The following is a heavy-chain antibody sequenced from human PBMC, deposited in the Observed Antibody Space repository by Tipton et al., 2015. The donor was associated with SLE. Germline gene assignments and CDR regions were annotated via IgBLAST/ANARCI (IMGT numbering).Heavy chain of an antibody. CDR3: ARDAAGLDY. V-gene: IGHV3-33*08. CDR1: GASVSPYY. D-gene: IGHD6-13*01. CDR2: IWYDGSKE. J-gene: IGHJ4*02. Sequence: LSLTCTVFGASVSPYYWSWIRQPPGKGLEWVAVIWYDGSKEYFADSVKGRFTIFRDNSKNTLYLQMHSLRVEDTAVYYCARDAAGLDYWGQGTPVTVSS.